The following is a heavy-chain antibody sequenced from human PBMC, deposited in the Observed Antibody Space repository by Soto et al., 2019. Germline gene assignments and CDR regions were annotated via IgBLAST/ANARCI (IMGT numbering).Heavy chain of an antibody. D-gene: IGHD2-21*01. CDR1: GGSISSGGYS. J-gene: IGHJ5*02. V-gene: IGHV4-30-2*02. CDR3: AKDFGGRFDP. Sequence: QLQLQESGSGLVKPSQTLSLTCAVSGGSISSGGYSWNWIRQPPGKGLEWIGYIHYSGSTNYNPSLRSRLTISIDTSKYHFSLKLRSVTAADTAVYYCAKDFGGRFDPWGLGTLVTVSS. CDR2: IHYSGST.